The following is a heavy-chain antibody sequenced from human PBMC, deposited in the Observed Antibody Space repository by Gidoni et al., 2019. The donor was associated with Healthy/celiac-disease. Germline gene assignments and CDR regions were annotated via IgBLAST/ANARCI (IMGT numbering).Heavy chain of an antibody. CDR3: ARTNEKYYFDY. V-gene: IGHV3-64*01. CDR2: ISSNGGST. J-gene: IGHJ4*02. Sequence: EVQLVESGGGLVQAGGSLRLSCAASGFTFSSYAMHWVRQAPGKGLEYVSAISSNGGSTYYANSVKGRFTISRDNSKNTLYLQMGSLRAEDMAVYYCARTNEKYYFDYWGQGTLVTVSS. CDR1: GFTFSSYA.